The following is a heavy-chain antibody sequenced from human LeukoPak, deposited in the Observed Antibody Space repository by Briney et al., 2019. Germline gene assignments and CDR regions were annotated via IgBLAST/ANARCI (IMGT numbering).Heavy chain of an antibody. Sequence: SETLSLTCSVYGGSFSGYYWSWIRQPPGKGLEWIGEINHSGSTNYNPSLKSRVTISVDTSKNQFSLKLSSVTAADTAVYYCARGYCSSTSSYNFFDYWGQGTLVTVSS. CDR3: ARGYCSSTSSYNFFDY. CDR2: INHSGST. CDR1: GGSFSGYY. D-gene: IGHD2-2*02. J-gene: IGHJ4*02. V-gene: IGHV4-34*01.